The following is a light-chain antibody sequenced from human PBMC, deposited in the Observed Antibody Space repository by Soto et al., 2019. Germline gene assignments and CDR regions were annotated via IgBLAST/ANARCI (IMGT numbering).Light chain of an antibody. J-gene: IGLJ3*02. V-gene: IGLV2-14*01. CDR2: EVT. CDR1: SSDVGDYNY. Sequence: QSVLTQPASVSGSPGQSITISCTGASSDVGDYNYVSWYQEHPGQVPKLIIFEVTTRPSGVSDRFSGSRSGNTASLTISGLLAEDEADYYCLSHTGSRTLFGGGTKLTVL. CDR3: LSHTGSRTL.